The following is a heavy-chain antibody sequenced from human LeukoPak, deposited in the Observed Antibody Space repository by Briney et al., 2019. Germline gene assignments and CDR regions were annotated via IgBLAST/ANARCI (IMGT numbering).Heavy chain of an antibody. D-gene: IGHD5-24*01. CDR2: ITGSGGNT. CDR3: AKKRGDGYNYGFDY. Sequence: PGGSLRLSCAASGFIFSSYSMSWVRQAPGKGLEWVSVITGSGGNTYYADSVKGRFTISRDNSKNTLYMQMNSLGVEDTAVYYCAKKRGDGYNYGFDYWGQGTLVTVSS. CDR1: GFIFSSYS. V-gene: IGHV3-23*01. J-gene: IGHJ4*02.